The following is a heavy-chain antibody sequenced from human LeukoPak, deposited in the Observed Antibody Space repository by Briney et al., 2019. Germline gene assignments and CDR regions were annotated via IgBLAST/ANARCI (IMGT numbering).Heavy chain of an antibody. CDR2: IYHSGST. D-gene: IGHD2-2*01. CDR1: GYSISSGYY. J-gene: IGHJ6*04. V-gene: IGHV4-38-2*01. Sequence: PSETLSLTCAVSGYSISSGYYWGWIRQPPGKGLEWTGSIYHSGSTYYNPSLKSRVTISVDTSKNQFSLKLSSVTAADTAVYYCARGRSTILWWDGMDVWGKGTTVTVSS. CDR3: ARGRSTILWWDGMDV.